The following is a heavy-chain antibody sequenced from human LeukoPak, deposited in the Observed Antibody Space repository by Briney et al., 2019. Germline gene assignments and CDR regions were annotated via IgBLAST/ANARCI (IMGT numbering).Heavy chain of an antibody. D-gene: IGHD2-21*02. CDR3: ARGGVVTGKIRNDAFDI. CDR1: GGSITSSY. Sequence: SETLSLTCTVSGGSITSSYWSWIRQPPGKGLEWIGYLFYSGNTNYNPSLKSRVTISVDTSKNQFSLNLTSVTAADTAVYYCARGGVVTGKIRNDAFDIWGQRTMVTVSS. CDR2: LFYSGNT. J-gene: IGHJ3*02. V-gene: IGHV4-59*08.